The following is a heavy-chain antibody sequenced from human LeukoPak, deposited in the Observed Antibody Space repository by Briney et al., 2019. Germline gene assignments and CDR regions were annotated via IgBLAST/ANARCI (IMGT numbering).Heavy chain of an antibody. D-gene: IGHD2-21*02. CDR1: GGSFSGYY. J-gene: IGHJ4*02. CDR2: INHSGST. Sequence: SETLSLTCAVYGGSFSGYYWSWIRQPPGKGLEWIGEINHSGSTNYNPSLKSRVTVSVDTSKNQFSLKLSSVTAADTAVYYCASSEGDFIDYWGQGTLVTVSS. CDR3: ASSEGDFIDY. V-gene: IGHV4-34*01.